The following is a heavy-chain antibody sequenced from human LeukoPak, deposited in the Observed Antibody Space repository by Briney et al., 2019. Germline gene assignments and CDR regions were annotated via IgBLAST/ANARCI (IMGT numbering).Heavy chain of an antibody. Sequence: GGCLRLSCAASGFTFSSYRMHWVRRAPGKGLVWVSRINSDGSSTSYADSVKGRFTISRDNAKNTLYLQMNSLRAEDTAVYYCARVVSGSYYYYYYYMDVWGKGTTVTVSS. J-gene: IGHJ6*03. CDR1: GFTFSSYR. V-gene: IGHV3-74*01. CDR3: ARVVSGSYYYYYYYMDV. D-gene: IGHD1-26*01. CDR2: INSDGSST.